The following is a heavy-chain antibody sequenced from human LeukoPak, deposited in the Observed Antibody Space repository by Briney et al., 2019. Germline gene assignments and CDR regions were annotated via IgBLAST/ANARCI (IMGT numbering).Heavy chain of an antibody. CDR2: INPNSGGT. CDR3: AGYGIAAAADAFDI. J-gene: IGHJ3*02. CDR1: GYTFTGYY. V-gene: IGHV1-2*02. Sequence: GASVKVSCKASGYTFTGYYMHWVRQAPGQGLEWMGWINPNSGGTNYAQKFQGRVTMTRDTSISTAYMELSRLRSDDTAVYYCAGYGIAAAADAFDIWGQGTMVTVSS. D-gene: IGHD6-13*01.